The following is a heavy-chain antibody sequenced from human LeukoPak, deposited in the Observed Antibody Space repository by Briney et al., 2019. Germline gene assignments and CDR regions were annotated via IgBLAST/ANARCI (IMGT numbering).Heavy chain of an antibody. D-gene: IGHD2-2*01. CDR3: ARVYQSAEYYFDY. V-gene: IGHV4-59*01. CDR2: IYYTGST. CDR1: GGSIYIYY. Sequence: SETLSLTCTVSGGSIYIYYWSWVRQPPGKGLEWIGYIYYTGSTEYHPSLKSRVTISLDTSKNQFSLKLTSVTAADTALYYCARVYQSAEYYFDYWGQGDLVSVSS. J-gene: IGHJ4*02.